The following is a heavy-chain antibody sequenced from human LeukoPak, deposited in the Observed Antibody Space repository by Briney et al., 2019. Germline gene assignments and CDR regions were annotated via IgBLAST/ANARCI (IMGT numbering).Heavy chain of an antibody. V-gene: IGHV3-30*03. CDR1: GFTFSSCG. D-gene: IGHD3-22*01. Sequence: GGSLRLSCAASGFTFSSCGMHWVRQAPGKGLEWVAVISYDGSNKYYADSVKGRFTISRDNSKNTLYLQMNSLRAEDTAVYYCARAAGRITMSFDYWGQGTLVTVSS. CDR3: ARAAGRITMSFDY. J-gene: IGHJ4*02. CDR2: ISYDGSNK.